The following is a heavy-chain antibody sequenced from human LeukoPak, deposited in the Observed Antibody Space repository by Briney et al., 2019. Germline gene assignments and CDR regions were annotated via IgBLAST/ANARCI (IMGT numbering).Heavy chain of an antibody. V-gene: IGHV1-46*03. D-gene: IGHD2/OR15-2a*01. Sequence: ASVKVSCKASGYTFTSYYMHWVRQAPGQGLEWMGIINPSGGSTSYAQKLQGRVTMTRDTSTSTVYMELSSLRSEDTAAYYCATQLGLSGLDYWGQGTLVTVSS. CDR1: GYTFTSYY. CDR3: ATQLGLSGLDY. J-gene: IGHJ4*02. CDR2: INPSGGST.